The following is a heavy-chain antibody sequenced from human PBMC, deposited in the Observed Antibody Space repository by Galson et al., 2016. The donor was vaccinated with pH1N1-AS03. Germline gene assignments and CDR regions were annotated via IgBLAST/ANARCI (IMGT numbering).Heavy chain of an antibody. Sequence: SLRLSCAASGYSFRDSWIHWVRQAPGKGLVWVSRIESDGSSAFYADTVKGRFTISRDNAKNILYLQMNSLRVEDTAVYYCAKSDWLDSWGQGALVTVSS. CDR2: IESDGSSA. CDR1: GYSFRDSW. J-gene: IGHJ5*01. CDR3: AKSDWLDS. V-gene: IGHV3-74*01.